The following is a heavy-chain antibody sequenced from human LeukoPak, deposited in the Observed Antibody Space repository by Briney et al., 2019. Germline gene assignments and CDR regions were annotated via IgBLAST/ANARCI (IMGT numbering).Heavy chain of an antibody. CDR3: ARYDSNYVSAFDY. CDR1: GGTFSSYA. J-gene: IGHJ4*02. CDR2: IIPIFGTA. Sequence: ASVKVSCKASGGTFSSYAISWVRQAPGQGLEWMGRIIPIFGTANYARKFQGRVTITTDESTSTAYMELSSLRSEDTAVYYCARYDSNYVSAFDYWGQGTLVTVSS. V-gene: IGHV1-69*05. D-gene: IGHD4-11*01.